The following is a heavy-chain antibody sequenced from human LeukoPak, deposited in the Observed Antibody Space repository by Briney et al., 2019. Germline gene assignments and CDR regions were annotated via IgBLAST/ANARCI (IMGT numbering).Heavy chain of an antibody. CDR2: IYYSGST. Sequence: PSETLSLTCTVSGGSISSYYWSWIRQPPGKGLEFIGNIYYSGSTNYNPSLKSRVTISLDPSKNLFSLKLSSVTAADTAVYYCARKAGVYFDYWGQGTLVTVSS. CDR3: ARKAGVYFDY. J-gene: IGHJ4*02. CDR1: GGSISSYY. V-gene: IGHV4-59*08.